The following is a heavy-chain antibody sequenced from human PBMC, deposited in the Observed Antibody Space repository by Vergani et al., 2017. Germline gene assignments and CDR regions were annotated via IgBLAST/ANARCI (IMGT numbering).Heavy chain of an antibody. V-gene: IGHV1-69*13. D-gene: IGHD6-13*01. CDR2: IIPIFGTA. Sequence: VQLVQSGAEVKKPGATMKISCKVSGYTFTDHYMHWVKQAPGKGLEWMGGIIPIFGTANYAQKFQGRVTITADESTSTAYMELSSLRSEDTAVYYCAGGVAAAGIGYWGQGTLVTVSS. CDR1: GYTFTDHY. CDR3: AGGVAAAGIGY. J-gene: IGHJ4*02.